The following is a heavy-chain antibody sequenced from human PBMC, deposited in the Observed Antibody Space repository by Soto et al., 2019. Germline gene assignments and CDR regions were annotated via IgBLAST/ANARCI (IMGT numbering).Heavy chain of an antibody. CDR2: IYYIGSP. V-gene: IGHV4-31*03. D-gene: IGHD3-10*01. CDR1: GGSITSGAYY. Sequence: QVQLQESGPGLVKPSQTLSLTCTVSGGSITSGAYYWNWIRQHPGKGLEWIGYIYYIGSPYYNPSLKSRVNISVDTSENQLSLKLTSVTAADTAVYYCARGGPGFGELRWFDPWGQGTLVTVSS. J-gene: IGHJ5*02. CDR3: ARGGPGFGELRWFDP.